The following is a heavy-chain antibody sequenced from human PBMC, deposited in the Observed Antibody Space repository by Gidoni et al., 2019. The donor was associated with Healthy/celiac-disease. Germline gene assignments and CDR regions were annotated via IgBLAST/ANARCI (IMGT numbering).Heavy chain of an antibody. V-gene: IGHV3-23*01. CDR2: ISGSGGST. CDR1: GFTFSSYA. CDR3: AKGRDPSGWYYFDY. J-gene: IGHJ4*02. D-gene: IGHD6-19*01. Sequence: EVQLLESGGGLLQPGGSLRLSCAASGFTFSSYAMGWVRQAPGKGLEWVSAISGSGGSTYYADSVKGRFTISRDNSKNTLYLQMNSLRAEDTAVYYCAKGRDPSGWYYFDYWGQGTLVTVSS.